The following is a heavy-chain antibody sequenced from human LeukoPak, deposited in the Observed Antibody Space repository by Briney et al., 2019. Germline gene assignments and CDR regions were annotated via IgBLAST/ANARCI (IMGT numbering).Heavy chain of an antibody. V-gene: IGHV4-59*01. Sequence: PSETLSLTCTVSGGSISGYYWSWIRQPPGKGLEWIGYIYYSGSTNYNPPLRSRVTISGDTSKNQVSLKLSSVTAADTAVYYCARYGDGYKLDYWGQGTLVTVSS. CDR2: IYYSGST. J-gene: IGHJ4*02. CDR1: GGSISGYY. D-gene: IGHD5-24*01. CDR3: ARYGDGYKLDY.